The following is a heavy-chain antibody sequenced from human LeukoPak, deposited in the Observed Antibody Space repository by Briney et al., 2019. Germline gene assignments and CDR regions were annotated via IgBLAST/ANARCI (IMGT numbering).Heavy chain of an antibody. Sequence: PGRSLRLSCAASGFTFSSYGMHWVRQAPGKGLEWVAVIWYDGSNKYYADSVKGRFTISRDNSKNTLYLQMNSLRAEDTAVYYCARHGDCRAFDIWGQGTMVTVSS. V-gene: IGHV3-33*01. CDR1: GFTFSSYG. CDR2: IWYDGSNK. D-gene: IGHD2-21*02. CDR3: ARHGDCRAFDI. J-gene: IGHJ3*02.